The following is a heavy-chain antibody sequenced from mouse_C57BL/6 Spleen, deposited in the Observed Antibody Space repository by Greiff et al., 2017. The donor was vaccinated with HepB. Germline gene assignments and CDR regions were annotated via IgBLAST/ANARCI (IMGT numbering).Heavy chain of an antibody. CDR3: ASGRDSSGYGWFAY. CDR2: IWGVGST. Sequence: QVQLQQSGPGLVAPSQSLSITCTVSGFSLTSYGVDWVRQSPGKGLEWLGVIWGVGSTNYNSALKSRLSISKDNSKSQVFLKMNSLQTDDTAMYYCASGRDSSGYGWFAYWGQGTLVTVSA. CDR1: GFSLTSYG. D-gene: IGHD3-2*02. J-gene: IGHJ3*01. V-gene: IGHV2-6*01.